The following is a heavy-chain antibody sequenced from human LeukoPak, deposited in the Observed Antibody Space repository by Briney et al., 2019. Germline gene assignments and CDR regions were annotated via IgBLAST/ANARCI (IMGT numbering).Heavy chain of an antibody. CDR3: AKTDRDYGGTFDY. Sequence: GGSLRLSCAASGFTFSSHAMSWVRQAPGKGLEWVSAISGSGGSTYYADSVKGRFTISRDNSKNTLYLQMNSLRAEDTAVYYCAKTDRDYGGTFDYWGQGTLVTVSS. D-gene: IGHD4-23*01. CDR1: GFTFSSHA. V-gene: IGHV3-23*01. CDR2: ISGSGGST. J-gene: IGHJ4*02.